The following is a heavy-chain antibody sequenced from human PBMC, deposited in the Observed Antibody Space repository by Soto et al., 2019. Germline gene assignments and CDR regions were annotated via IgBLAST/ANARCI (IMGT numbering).Heavy chain of an antibody. CDR1: GYTFTGYY. D-gene: IGHD3-22*01. J-gene: IGHJ5*02. Sequence: QVQLVQSGAEVKKPGASVKVSCKASGYTFTGYYMHWVRQAPGQGLEWMGWINPNSGGTNCAQKFQGRVTKTRDTSLSTAYMELSRLRSDETAVYYCARGPITMIVVVTLRPPNWFDPRGQGTLVTVSS. CDR2: INPNSGGT. V-gene: IGHV1-2*02. CDR3: ARGPITMIVVVTLRPPNWFDP.